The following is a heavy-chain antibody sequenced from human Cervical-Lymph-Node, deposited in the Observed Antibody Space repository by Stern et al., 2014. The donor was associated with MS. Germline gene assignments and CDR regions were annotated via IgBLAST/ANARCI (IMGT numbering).Heavy chain of an antibody. V-gene: IGHV3-48*01. CDR3: ARDDWVERLDL. D-gene: IGHD1-1*01. Sequence: VQLVQSGGGLVQPGGSLRLSCAASGFPLSIYSMNWVRQAPGKGLEWVSYISTISTIYYADSVKGRFTISRDNAKNSLYLQMNSLRAEDTAVYFCARDDWVERLDLWGQGTLVTVSS. CDR1: GFPLSIYS. CDR2: ISTISTI. J-gene: IGHJ4*02.